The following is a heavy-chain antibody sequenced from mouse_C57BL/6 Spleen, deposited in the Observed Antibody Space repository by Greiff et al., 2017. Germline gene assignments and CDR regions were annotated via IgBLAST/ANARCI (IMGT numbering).Heavy chain of an antibody. V-gene: IGHV7-3*01. J-gene: IGHJ4*01. CDR1: GFTFTDYY. Sequence: EVKLVESGGGLVQPGGSLSLSCAASGFTFTDYYMSWVRQPPGKALEWLGFIRNKANGYTTEYSASVKGRFTISRDNSQSILYLQVNALRAKDSATNYCDEGSNYYAMEYWGQGTSVPASS. CDR2: IRNKANGYTT. CDR3: DEGSNYYAMEY. D-gene: IGHD2-5*01.